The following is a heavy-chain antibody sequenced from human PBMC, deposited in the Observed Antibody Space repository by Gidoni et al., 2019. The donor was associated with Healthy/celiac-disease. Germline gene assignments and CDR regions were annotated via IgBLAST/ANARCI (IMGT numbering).Heavy chain of an antibody. CDR2: IWYDGSNK. V-gene: IGHV3-33*01. D-gene: IGHD3-9*01. CDR1: GFTYGRYG. Sequence: QVQLVEPGGGVVQPGRSLGTSCAGSGFTYGRYGMHWVRPAPGKGLEWVAVIWYDGSNKYYADSVKGRFTISRDNSKNTLYLQMNSLRAEDTAVYYCARSGYFDWSPAFDDYWGQGTLVTVSS. J-gene: IGHJ4*02. CDR3: ARSGYFDWSPAFDDY.